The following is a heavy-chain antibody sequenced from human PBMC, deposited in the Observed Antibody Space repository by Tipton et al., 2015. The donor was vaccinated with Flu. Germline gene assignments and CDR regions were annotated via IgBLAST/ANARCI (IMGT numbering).Heavy chain of an antibody. Sequence: TLSLTCTVSGGSISSGSYYWSWIRQPAGKGLEWIGRIYTTGSTNYNPSLKSRVTISADTSKNKFSLELRSVTAADTAVYYCARIYYYGSGDYYLDSWGQGTLVIVSS. CDR3: ARIYYYGSGDYYLDS. CDR2: IYTTGST. D-gene: IGHD3-10*01. V-gene: IGHV4-61*02. CDR1: GGSISSGSYY. J-gene: IGHJ4*02.